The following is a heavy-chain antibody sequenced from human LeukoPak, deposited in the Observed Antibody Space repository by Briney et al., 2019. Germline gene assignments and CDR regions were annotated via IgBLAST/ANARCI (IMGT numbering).Heavy chain of an antibody. CDR1: GYTFTGYY. Sequence: ASVKVSCKASGYTFTGYYMHWVRQAPGQGLECMGWINPNSGGTNYVQKFKGRVTMTRDTAINTAYMELSRLRTDDTAVYYCARFIVAVPDFPGGFDYWGQGTLVTVSS. D-gene: IGHD2-2*01. V-gene: IGHV1-2*02. CDR3: ARFIVAVPDFPGGFDY. CDR2: INPNSGGT. J-gene: IGHJ4*02.